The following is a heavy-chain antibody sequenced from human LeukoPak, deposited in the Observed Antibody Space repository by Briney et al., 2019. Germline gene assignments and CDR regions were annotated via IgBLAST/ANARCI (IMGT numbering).Heavy chain of an antibody. CDR1: GGSISSYY. J-gene: IGHJ4*02. CDR3: AKDVGSGWSYFDY. Sequence: SETLSLTCTASGGSISSYYWSWIRQPPGKGLEWIGYIYYSGSTNYNPSLKSRVTISVDTSKNQFSLKLSSVTAADTAVYYCAKDVGSGWSYFDYWGQGTLVTVSS. CDR2: IYYSGST. D-gene: IGHD6-19*01. V-gene: IGHV4-59*01.